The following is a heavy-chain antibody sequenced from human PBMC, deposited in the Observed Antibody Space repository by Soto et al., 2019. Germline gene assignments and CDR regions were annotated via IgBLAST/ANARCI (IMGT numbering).Heavy chain of an antibody. Sequence: SETLSLTCAVYGGSFSGYYWSWIRQPPGKGLEWIGEINHSGSTNYNPSLKSRVTISVDTSKNQFSLKLSSVTAADTAVYYCARGYYGSGGRSNFDDWGQGTLVTVSS. CDR2: INHSGST. CDR3: ARGYYGSGGRSNFDD. V-gene: IGHV4-34*01. CDR1: GGSFSGYY. J-gene: IGHJ4*02. D-gene: IGHD3-10*01.